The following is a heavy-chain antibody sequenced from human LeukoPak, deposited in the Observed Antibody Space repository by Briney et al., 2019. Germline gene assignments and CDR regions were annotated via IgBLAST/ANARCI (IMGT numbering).Heavy chain of an antibody. CDR1: GFTVSSNY. CDR3: ARLDKYNIPPLDY. V-gene: IGHV3-66*01. Sequence: GGSLRLFCAASGFTVSSNYMSWVRRAPGKGLEWVSVIDSGGSTYYADSLKGRFTISRDSSKNTLFLQMNSLRAEDTAVYYCARLDKYNIPPLDYWGQGTLATVSS. J-gene: IGHJ4*02. CDR2: IDSGGST. D-gene: IGHD1-1*01.